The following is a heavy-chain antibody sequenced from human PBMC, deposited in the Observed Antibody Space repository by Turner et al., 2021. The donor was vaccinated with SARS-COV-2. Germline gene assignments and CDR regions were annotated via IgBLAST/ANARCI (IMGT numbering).Heavy chain of an antibody. CDR1: GFTVSSNY. CDR2: IYSGGST. D-gene: IGHD2-15*01. V-gene: IGHV3-53*01. CDR3: ARDLGGLRFDY. Sequence: VQLVESGGGLIQPGGSLRLSCAASGFTVSSNYMSWVRQAPGKGLEWVSVIYSGGSTFYADSVKGRFTISRDNSKNKLYLQMNSLRAEDTAVYYCARDLGGLRFDYWGQGTLVTVSS. J-gene: IGHJ4*02.